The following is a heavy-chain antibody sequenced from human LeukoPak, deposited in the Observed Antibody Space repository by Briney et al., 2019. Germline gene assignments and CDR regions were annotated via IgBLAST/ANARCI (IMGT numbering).Heavy chain of an antibody. Sequence: SQTLSLTCAISGDSFSSNSVGWHWIRHSPSRGLEWLVRTYYRSKWYTDYEVSVKSRITINPATSKNHFSLQLNSVTPEDTAIYYCAISQHFGWVVWGQGTTVTVSS. CDR3: AISQHFGWVV. CDR1: GDSFSSNSVG. J-gene: IGHJ6*01. CDR2: TYYRSKWYT. V-gene: IGHV6-1*01.